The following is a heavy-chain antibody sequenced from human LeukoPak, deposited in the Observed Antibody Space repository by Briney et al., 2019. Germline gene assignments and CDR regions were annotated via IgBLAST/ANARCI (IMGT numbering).Heavy chain of an antibody. V-gene: IGHV3-7*04. Sequence: QPGGSLRLSCAASGFTFRNFWMSWVRQAPGRGLEWVANIHPEGNEKYHVESVKGRFTISRDNPKSSLFLQMNGLRGEDTAVYFSARGDAFSGDHWGQGTLVTVSS. CDR1: GFTFRNFW. CDR3: ARGDAFSGDH. J-gene: IGHJ4*02. CDR2: IHPEGNEK.